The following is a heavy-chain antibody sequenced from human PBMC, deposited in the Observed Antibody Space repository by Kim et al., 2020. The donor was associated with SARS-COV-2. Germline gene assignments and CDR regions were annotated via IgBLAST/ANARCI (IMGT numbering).Heavy chain of an antibody. CDR2: IKQDGGAK. CDR1: GFTFSDHW. D-gene: IGHD3-10*01. CDR3: ARHRFYRFDF. J-gene: IGHJ4*02. V-gene: IGHV3-7*03. Sequence: GGSLRLSCAASGFTFSDHWMSWVRQAPGKGLEWVGNIKQDGGAKHYVGSVKGRFTVSRDNVKHLVYLQMNSLRADDTAGYYCARHRFYRFDFWGSGTLVT.